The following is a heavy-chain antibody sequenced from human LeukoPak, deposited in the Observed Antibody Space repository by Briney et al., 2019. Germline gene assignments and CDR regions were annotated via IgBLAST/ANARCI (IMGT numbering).Heavy chain of an antibody. D-gene: IGHD3-9*01. V-gene: IGHV3-23*01. CDR1: GFTFSSYA. Sequence: GGSLRLSCAASGFTFSSYAMSWVRQAPGKGLEWVSAISGSGGSTYYADSVKGRFTISRDNSKNTLYLQMNSLRAEDTAVYYCAKMLRADILTGYYHWGQGNLVTVSS. CDR3: AKMLRADILTGYYH. J-gene: IGHJ5*02. CDR2: ISGSGGST.